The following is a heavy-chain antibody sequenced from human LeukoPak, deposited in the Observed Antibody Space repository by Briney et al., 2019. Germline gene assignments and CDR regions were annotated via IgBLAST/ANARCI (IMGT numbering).Heavy chain of an antibody. CDR3: TRDPDYGDPD. J-gene: IGHJ4*02. D-gene: IGHD2-21*01. CDR1: GFSFSDHY. CDR2: ITSSGRST. V-gene: IGHV3-11*01. Sequence: GGSLRLSCTASGFSFSDHYMTWMRQAPGKELEWISYITSSGRSTDYADSVKGRFIISRDNAMNSLFLQMSSLRVDDTAVYYCTRDPDYGDPDWGQGTLVTVSS.